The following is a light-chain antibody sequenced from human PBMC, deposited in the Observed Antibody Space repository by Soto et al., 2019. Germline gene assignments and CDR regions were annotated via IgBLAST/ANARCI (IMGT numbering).Light chain of an antibody. Sequence: DIPMTQSPSTLSASVGDRVTITCRASQTISSWLAWFQQKPGKAPKLLIYDVSTLESGVPSRFSGSGSGTEFTLTISSLQPDDSATYYCQQYNSYWTFGQGTKVEIK. CDR3: QQYNSYWT. V-gene: IGKV1-5*01. CDR1: QTISSW. J-gene: IGKJ1*01. CDR2: DVS.